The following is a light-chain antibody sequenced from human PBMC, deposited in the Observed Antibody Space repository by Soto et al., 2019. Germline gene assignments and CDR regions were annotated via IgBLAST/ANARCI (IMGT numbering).Light chain of an antibody. Sequence: DIPMTPSPSTPSGSVGDRGTITCRASQTISSWLAWYQQKPGKAPKLLIYKASTLKSGVPSRFSGSGSGTEFTLTISSLQPDDFATYYCQHYNSYSEAFGQGTKVDIK. CDR3: QHYNSYSEA. CDR2: KAS. CDR1: QTISSW. V-gene: IGKV1-5*03. J-gene: IGKJ1*01.